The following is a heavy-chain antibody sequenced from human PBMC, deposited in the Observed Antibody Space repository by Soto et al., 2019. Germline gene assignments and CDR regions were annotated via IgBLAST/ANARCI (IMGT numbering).Heavy chain of an antibody. CDR2: ISGSGGST. D-gene: IGHD1-7*01. CDR1: GFTFSSYA. Sequence: XGSLRLSCAASGFTFSSYAMSWVRQAPGKGLEWVSAISGSGGSTYYADSVKGRFTISRDNSKNTLYLQMNSLRAEDTAVYYCAKDSKLELRTTFDYWGQGTLVTVSS. V-gene: IGHV3-23*01. J-gene: IGHJ4*02. CDR3: AKDSKLELRTTFDY.